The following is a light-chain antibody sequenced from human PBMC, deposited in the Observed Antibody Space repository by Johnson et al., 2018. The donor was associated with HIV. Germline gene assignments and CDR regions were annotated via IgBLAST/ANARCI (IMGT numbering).Light chain of an antibody. J-gene: IGLJ1*01. CDR2: ENN. V-gene: IGLV1-51*02. Sequence: QSVLTQPPSVSAAPGQKVTISCSGSSSNIGNNRVSWYQQLPGTAPKLLIYENNKRPSGIPDRFSGSKSGTSATLGITGLQTGDEADYYCGTWDSSLSAGGVFGTGTKVTVL. CDR3: GTWDSSLSAGGV. CDR1: SSNIGNNR.